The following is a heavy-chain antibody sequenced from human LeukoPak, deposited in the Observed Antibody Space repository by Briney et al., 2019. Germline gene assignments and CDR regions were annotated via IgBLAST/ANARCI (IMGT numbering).Heavy chain of an antibody. CDR3: ARVSDGQIDRHFDY. V-gene: IGHV4-4*07. CDR2: IYTSGST. CDR1: GGSISSYY. D-gene: IGHD3-16*02. Sequence: PSETLSLTCTVSGGSISSYYWSWIRQPAGKGLEWIGRIYTSGSTNYNPSLKSRVTMSVDTSKNQFSLRLSSVTAADTAVYYCARVSDGQIDRHFDYWGQGTLVTVSS. J-gene: IGHJ4*02.